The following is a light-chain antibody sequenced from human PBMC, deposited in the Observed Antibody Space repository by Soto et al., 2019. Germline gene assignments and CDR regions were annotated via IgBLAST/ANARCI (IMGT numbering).Light chain of an antibody. J-gene: IGKJ5*01. CDR2: GAS. V-gene: IGKV3-20*01. CDR3: QQYRRSSIT. Sequence: ETVLTKSPGTRSVSPGESATLSFRASQSVSSSYLAWYQQKRGQDHRLLIYGASSRATGVPDRFTGSGSGTDFTLTITRLEPEDFAVYFCQQYRRSSITFGQGTRLEI. CDR1: QSVSSSY.